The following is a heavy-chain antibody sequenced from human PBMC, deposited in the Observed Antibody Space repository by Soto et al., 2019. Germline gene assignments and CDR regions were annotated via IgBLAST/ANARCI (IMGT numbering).Heavy chain of an antibody. CDR1: GYTFTSYG. Sequence: QVQLVQSGAEVKKPGASVKVSCKASGYTFTSYGISWVRQAPGQGLEWMGWISAYNGNTNYAQKLQGRVTMTTDTATSXXYMELRSLRSDDTAVYYCARDIVVVTAILGGGFDYWGQGTLVTVSS. CDR3: ARDIVVVTAILGGGFDY. D-gene: IGHD2-21*02. V-gene: IGHV1-18*01. CDR2: ISAYNGNT. J-gene: IGHJ4*02.